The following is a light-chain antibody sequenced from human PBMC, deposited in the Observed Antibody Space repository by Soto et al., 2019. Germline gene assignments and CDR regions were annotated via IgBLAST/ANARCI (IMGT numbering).Light chain of an antibody. CDR1: QGISSY. CDR2: AAS. J-gene: IGKJ3*01. Sequence: IQLTQSPSSLSASVGARVTITCRASQGISSYLAWYQQKPGKAPKLLIYAASTLQIGVPSSFRGSGSGTDFTPAISSLQPEDFATYSCQQLNRHPPAFGPWTKVDI. V-gene: IGKV1-9*01. CDR3: QQLNRHPPA.